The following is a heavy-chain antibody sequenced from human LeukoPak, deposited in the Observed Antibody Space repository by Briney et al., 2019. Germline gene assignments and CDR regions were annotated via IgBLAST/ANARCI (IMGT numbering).Heavy chain of an antibody. CDR1: GYSISSGYY. V-gene: IGHV4-38-2*01. J-gene: IGHJ1*01. Sequence: KPSETLSLTCADSGYSISSGYYWGWIRQPPGKGLEWIGSIYHSGSTYYNPSLKSRVTISVDTSKNQFSLKLSSVTAADTAVYYCARLTGSSWYIQHWGQGTLVTVSS. CDR2: IYHSGST. D-gene: IGHD6-13*01. CDR3: ARLTGSSWYIQH.